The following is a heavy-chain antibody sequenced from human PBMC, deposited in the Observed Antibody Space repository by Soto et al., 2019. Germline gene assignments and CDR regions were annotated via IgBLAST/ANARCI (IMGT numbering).Heavy chain of an antibody. CDR2: IDYIGRA. CDR3: AREVKSAAADDASDI. V-gene: IGHV4-31*03. CDR1: GGAISIDNYF. J-gene: IGHJ3*02. D-gene: IGHD2-15*01. Sequence: SETLSLTCTVSGGAISIDNYFLSWIRQHPGKGLEWIGYIDYIGRAYYNPSLKSRVTTSVDTSKNQFSLRLSSVNVADTDTYYCAREVKSAAADDASDIWCQWPVVTFSS.